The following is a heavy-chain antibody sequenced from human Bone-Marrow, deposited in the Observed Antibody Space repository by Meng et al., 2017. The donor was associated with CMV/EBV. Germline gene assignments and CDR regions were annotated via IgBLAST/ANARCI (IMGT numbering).Heavy chain of an antibody. CDR1: GFTFSSYW. CDR2: ISSSGSTI. D-gene: IGHD1-1*01. CDR3: AREGETGTPFDY. V-gene: IGHV3-11*04. Sequence: GESLKIYCAASGFTFSSYWMSWIRQAPGKGLEWVSYISSSGSTIYYADSVKGRFTISRDNAKNSLYLQMNSLRAEDTAVYYCAREGETGTPFDYWGQGTLVTVSS. J-gene: IGHJ4*02.